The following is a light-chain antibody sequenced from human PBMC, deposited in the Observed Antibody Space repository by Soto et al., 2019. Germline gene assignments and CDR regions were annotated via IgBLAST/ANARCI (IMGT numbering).Light chain of an antibody. CDR3: CSYAGSNVV. J-gene: IGLJ2*01. CDR2: EAS. CDR1: SSDVGSYNL. Sequence: QSVLTQPASVSGSPGQSITISCTGTSSDVGSYNLVSWYQQHPGKAPKLMIYEASKRPSGVSNRFSGSKSGNTASLTISGLQAEDEADYYCCSYAGSNVVFGGGTKLTVL. V-gene: IGLV2-23*01.